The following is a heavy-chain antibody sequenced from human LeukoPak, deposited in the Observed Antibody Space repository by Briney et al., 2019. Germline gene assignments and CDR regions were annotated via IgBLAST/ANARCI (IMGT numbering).Heavy chain of an antibody. Sequence: ASVKVSCKASGYTFTTYGISWVRQAPGQGLEWMGWISAYNDNTNYAQKLQGRVTMTTDTSTSTAYMELRSLRSDDTAVYYCARDHDTAMGFHWFDPWGQGTLVTVSS. CDR2: ISAYNDNT. V-gene: IGHV1-18*01. CDR3: ARDHDTAMGFHWFDP. J-gene: IGHJ5*02. D-gene: IGHD5-18*01. CDR1: GYTFTTYG.